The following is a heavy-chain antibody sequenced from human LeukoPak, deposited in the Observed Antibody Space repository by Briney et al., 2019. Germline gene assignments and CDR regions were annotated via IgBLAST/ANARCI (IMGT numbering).Heavy chain of an antibody. V-gene: IGHV4-59*01. CDR2: IYYSGST. CDR3: ASARGYSGFSRYFAY. J-gene: IGHJ4*02. CDR1: GGSISSYY. Sequence: SETLSLTCTVSGGSISSYYWSWIRQPPGKGLEWIGYIYYSGSTNYNPSLKSRVTISVDTSKNQFSLKLSSVTAADTAVYYCASARGYSGFSRYFAYWGQGTLVTVSS. D-gene: IGHD5-12*01.